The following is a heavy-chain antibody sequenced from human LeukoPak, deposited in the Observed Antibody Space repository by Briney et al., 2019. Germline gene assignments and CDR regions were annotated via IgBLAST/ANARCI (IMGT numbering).Heavy chain of an antibody. J-gene: IGHJ4*02. Sequence: PGGSLRLSCAASGFTFSSYAMSWVRQAPGKGLEWVSAISGSGGSTYYADSVKGRFTIPRDNSKDTLYLQMNSLRAEDTAVYYCAKDQVYLGSEYYFDYWGQGTLVTVSS. CDR1: GFTFSSYA. V-gene: IGHV3-23*01. D-gene: IGHD1-26*01. CDR2: ISGSGGST. CDR3: AKDQVYLGSEYYFDY.